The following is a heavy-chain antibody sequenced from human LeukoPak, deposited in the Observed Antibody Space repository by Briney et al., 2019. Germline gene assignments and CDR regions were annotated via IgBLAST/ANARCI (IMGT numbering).Heavy chain of an antibody. CDR1: GGSISSYY. J-gene: IGHJ4*02. CDR2: IYYSGST. D-gene: IGHD6-6*01. CDR3: ARGGSSSSPYYFDY. Sequence: PSGTLSLTCTVSGGSISSYYWSWIRQPPGKGLEWIGYIYYSGSTNYNPSLKSRVTISVDTSKNQFSLKLSSVTAADTAVYYCARGGSSSSPYYFDYWGQGTLVTVSS. V-gene: IGHV4-59*01.